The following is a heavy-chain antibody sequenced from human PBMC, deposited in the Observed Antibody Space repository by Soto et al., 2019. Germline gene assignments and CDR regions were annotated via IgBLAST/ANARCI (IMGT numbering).Heavy chain of an antibody. CDR2: ISGGGGST. V-gene: IGHV3-23*01. CDR3: AKDPTSYDSSAQFDS. J-gene: IGHJ4*02. D-gene: IGHD3-22*01. CDR1: GFSFRIYA. Sequence: GGSLRLSCAASGFSFRIYAMNWVRQAPGKGLEWVSGISGGGGSTYHADSVKGRFTISRDNSKNTLYLQMNSLRAEDTAVYYCAKDPTSYDSSAQFDSWGQGTLVTVSS.